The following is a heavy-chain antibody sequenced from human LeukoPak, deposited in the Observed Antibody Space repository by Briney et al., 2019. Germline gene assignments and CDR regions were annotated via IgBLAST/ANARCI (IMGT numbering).Heavy chain of an antibody. CDR2: INRNGGGT. J-gene: IGHJ4*02. Sequence: GGSLRLSCEASGFTFDDYGMSWVRQPPGKGLEWVSGINRNGGGTDYADSVKGRFTISRDNAKNSHFLQMNSLRVEDTAFYCARGFRNGPFDCWGQGTLVTVSS. CDR3: RGFRNGPFDC. V-gene: IGHV3-20*01. CDR1: GFTFDDYG. D-gene: IGHD2-8*01.